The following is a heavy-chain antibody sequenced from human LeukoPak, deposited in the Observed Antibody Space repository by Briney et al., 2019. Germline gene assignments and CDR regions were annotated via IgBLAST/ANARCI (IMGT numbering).Heavy chain of an antibody. Sequence: GGSLRLSCAASGFSVSNNYMSWVRQAPGKGLEWVSILYSGSGTYYADSVKGRFTISRDNFKNTLYLQMNSLRAEDTALYHCAKDPNGDYIGAFDMWGQGTMVTVSS. CDR2: LYSGSGT. D-gene: IGHD4-17*01. CDR1: GFSVSNNY. J-gene: IGHJ3*02. V-gene: IGHV3-53*01. CDR3: AKDPNGDYIGAFDM.